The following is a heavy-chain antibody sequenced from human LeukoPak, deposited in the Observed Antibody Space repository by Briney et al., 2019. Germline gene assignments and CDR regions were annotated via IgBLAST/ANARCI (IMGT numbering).Heavy chain of an antibody. CDR2: IKQDGSEK. D-gene: IGHD5-18*01. CDR1: GFTFSSYW. CDR3: ASEGYSYGYYFDY. Sequence: GGSLRLSCAASGFTFSSYWMSWVRQAPGKGLEWVANIKQDGSEKYYVDSVKGRFTISRDNAKNSLYLQMNSLRAEDTAVYYCASEGYSYGYYFDYWGQGTLVTVSS. V-gene: IGHV3-7*01. J-gene: IGHJ4*02.